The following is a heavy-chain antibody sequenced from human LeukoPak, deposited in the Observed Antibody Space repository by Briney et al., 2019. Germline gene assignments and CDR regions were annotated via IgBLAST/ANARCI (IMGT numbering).Heavy chain of an antibody. CDR3: AKFLPTHIVVANYYFDY. Sequence: GGSLRLSCAASGFTFSSYAMSWVRQAPGKGLDWVSAISGRGGSTYYADSVKGRFTISRDNSNNTLYLQMNSLRAEDTAVYYCAKFLPTHIVVANYYFDYWGQGTLVTVSS. CDR2: ISGRGGST. J-gene: IGHJ4*02. CDR1: GFTFSSYA. D-gene: IGHD2-21*01. V-gene: IGHV3-23*01.